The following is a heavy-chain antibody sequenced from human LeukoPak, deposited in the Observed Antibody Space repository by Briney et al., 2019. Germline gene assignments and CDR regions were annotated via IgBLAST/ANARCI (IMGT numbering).Heavy chain of an antibody. CDR1: GGSISSYY. Sequence: SETLSLTCTVSGGSISSYYWIWLRQPPGKGLEWIGYIYYSGSNNYNPSLKSRVTISVDTSKNQFSLKLSSVTAADTAVYYCARDGYDILTGPGFDYWGQGTLVTVSS. CDR2: IYYSGSN. D-gene: IGHD3-9*01. CDR3: ARDGYDILTGPGFDY. J-gene: IGHJ4*02. V-gene: IGHV4-59*01.